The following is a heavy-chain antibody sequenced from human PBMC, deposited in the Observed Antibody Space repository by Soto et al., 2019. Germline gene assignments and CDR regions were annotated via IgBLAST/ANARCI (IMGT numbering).Heavy chain of an antibody. CDR2: INPSSGGT. CDR3: ARDDSSGYIIRGFDA. J-gene: IGHJ5*02. V-gene: IGHV1-2*04. CDR1: GYTFTGYY. D-gene: IGHD3-22*01. Sequence: GASVKVACKASGYTFTGYYMHWVRKAPGQGLEWIGWINPSSGGTNDAQKFQGWVTMTRYTPTSTAYMELSRLRSDDTAVYYCARDDSSGYIIRGFDAWAQGTLVTFSS.